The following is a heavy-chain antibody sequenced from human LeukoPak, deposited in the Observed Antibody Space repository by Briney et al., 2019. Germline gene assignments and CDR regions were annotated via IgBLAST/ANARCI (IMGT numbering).Heavy chain of an antibody. V-gene: IGHV4-59*01. J-gene: IGHJ6*02. CDR2: IYYSGST. Sequence: SETLSLTCTVSGCSISSYYWSWIRQPPGKGLEWIGYIYYSGSTNYNPSLKSRVTISVDTSKNQFSLKLSSVTAADTAVYYCARCSSWNYGRHYYYYGMDVWGQGTTVTVSS. D-gene: IGHD1-7*01. CDR1: GCSISSYY. CDR3: ARCSSWNYGRHYYYYGMDV.